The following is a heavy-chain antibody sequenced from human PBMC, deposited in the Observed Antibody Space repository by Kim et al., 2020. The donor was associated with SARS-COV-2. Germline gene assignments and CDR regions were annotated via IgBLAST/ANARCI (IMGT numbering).Heavy chain of an antibody. D-gene: IGHD6-6*01. J-gene: IGHJ6*02. Sequence: RFTISRDNAKNSLYLQMNSLRAEDTAVYYCARDQQLGPPGPYYYYYGMDVWGQGTTVTVSS. CDR3: ARDQQLGPPGPYYYYYGMDV. V-gene: IGHV3-11*06.